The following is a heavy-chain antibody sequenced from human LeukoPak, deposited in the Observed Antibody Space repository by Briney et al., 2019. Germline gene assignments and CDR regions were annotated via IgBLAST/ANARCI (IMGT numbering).Heavy chain of an antibody. Sequence: GESLKISCKGPGYSFTNYWIGWVRQMSGKGLEWMGVIYPGDSDTRYRPAFQGQVNISADKSIGTTYLQWRSLKASDTAMNYCARRYSGSYLVDYWGQGTLVIVSS. V-gene: IGHV5-51*01. CDR3: ARRYSGSYLVDY. J-gene: IGHJ4*02. D-gene: IGHD1-26*01. CDR1: GYSFTNYW. CDR2: IYPGDSDT.